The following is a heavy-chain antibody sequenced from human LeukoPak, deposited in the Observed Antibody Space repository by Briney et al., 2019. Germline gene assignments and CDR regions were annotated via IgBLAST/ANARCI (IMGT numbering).Heavy chain of an antibody. CDR1: GGSFSGYY. V-gene: IGHV4-34*01. CDR2: INHSGST. D-gene: IGHD4-17*01. CDR3: ARGTRTPSTVTTSSDY. Sequence: SETLSLTCAVYGGSFSGYYWSWIRQPPGKGLEWIGEINHSGSTNYNPSLKSRVTISVDTSKNQFSLKLSSVTAADTAVYYCARGTRTPSTVTTSSDYWGQGTLVTVSS. J-gene: IGHJ4*02.